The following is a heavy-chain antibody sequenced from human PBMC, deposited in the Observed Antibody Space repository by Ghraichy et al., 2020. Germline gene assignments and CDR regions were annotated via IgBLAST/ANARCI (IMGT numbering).Heavy chain of an antibody. J-gene: IGHJ4*02. CDR1: GFTFNTYA. CDR2: ITGGGVNT. Sequence: GGSLRLSCAASGFTFNTYAMSWVRQAPGKGLELVSLITGGGVNTYHADSVKGRFTISRDNSKNTLYLQMNGLRAEDTAVYYCAKGSAEYCSGAIGYPFDSWGPGTLVTVSS. CDR3: AKGSAEYCSGAIGYPFDS. V-gene: IGHV3-23*01. D-gene: IGHD2-15*01.